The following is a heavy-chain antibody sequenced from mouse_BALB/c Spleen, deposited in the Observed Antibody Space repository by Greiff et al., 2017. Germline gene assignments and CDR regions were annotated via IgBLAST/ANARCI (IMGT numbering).Heavy chain of an antibody. Sequence: VQGVESGPGLVQPSQSLSITCTVSGFSLTSYGVHWVRQSPGKGLEWLGVIWSGGSTDYNAAFISRLSISKDNSKSQVFFKMNSLQANDTAIYYCARHYDGYYGGFAYWGQGTLVTVSA. CDR2: IWSGGST. J-gene: IGHJ3*01. CDR3: ARHYDGYYGGFAY. D-gene: IGHD2-3*01. V-gene: IGHV2-2*02. CDR1: GFSLTSYG.